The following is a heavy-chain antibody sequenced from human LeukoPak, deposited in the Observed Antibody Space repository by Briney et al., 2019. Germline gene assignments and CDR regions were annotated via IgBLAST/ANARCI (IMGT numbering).Heavy chain of an antibody. D-gene: IGHD5-18*01. CDR1: GFTFSSYA. J-gene: IGHJ4*02. Sequence: GGSLRLSCAASGFTFSSYAMSWVRPAPGKGLERVSTINDSGGSTYYADSVKGRFTISRDNSKNTLYLQMNGLRDEDTAVYYCAKEIRIQVWRGFDYWGQGTLVTVSA. V-gene: IGHV3-23*01. CDR2: INDSGGST. CDR3: AKEIRIQVWRGFDY.